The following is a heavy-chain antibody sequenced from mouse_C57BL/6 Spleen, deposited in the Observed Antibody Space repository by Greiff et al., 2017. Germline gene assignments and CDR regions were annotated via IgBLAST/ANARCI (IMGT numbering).Heavy chain of an antibody. Sequence: QVQLQQPGAELVRPGTSVKLSCKASGYTFTSYWMHWVKQRPGQGLEWIGVIDPSDSYTNYNQKFKGKATLTVDTSSSTAYMQLSSLTSEDSAVYYCARPRGYDDAMDYWGQGTSVTGSS. CDR2: IDPSDSYT. CDR1: GYTFTSYW. V-gene: IGHV1-59*01. CDR3: ARPRGYDDAMDY. D-gene: IGHD2-2*01. J-gene: IGHJ4*01.